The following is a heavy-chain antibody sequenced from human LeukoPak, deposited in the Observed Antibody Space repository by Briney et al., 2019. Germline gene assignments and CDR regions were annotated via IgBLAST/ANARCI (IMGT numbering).Heavy chain of an antibody. J-gene: IGHJ4*02. CDR2: ISGSGGST. Sequence: GGSLRLSCAASGFTLSSYAMSWVRQAPGKGLEWVSAISGSGGSTYYADSVKGRFTISRDNSKNMLYLQMNSLRAEDTAVYYCAKPEYYYDSSGYFYFDYWGQGTLVTVSS. V-gene: IGHV3-23*01. D-gene: IGHD3-22*01. CDR1: GFTLSSYA. CDR3: AKPEYYYDSSGYFYFDY.